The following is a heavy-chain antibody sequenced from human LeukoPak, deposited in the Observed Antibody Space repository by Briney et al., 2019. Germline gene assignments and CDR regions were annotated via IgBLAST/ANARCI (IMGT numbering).Heavy chain of an antibody. V-gene: IGHV3-23*01. CDR3: AKDLARFFGY. Sequence: GGSLRLSCAASGFTFSSYSMNWVRQAPGKGLEWVSAISGSGGSTYYADSVKGRFTISRDNSKNTLYLQMNSLRAEDTAVYYCAKDLARFFGYWGQGTLVTVSS. D-gene: IGHD3-3*01. CDR2: ISGSGGST. CDR1: GFTFSSYS. J-gene: IGHJ4*02.